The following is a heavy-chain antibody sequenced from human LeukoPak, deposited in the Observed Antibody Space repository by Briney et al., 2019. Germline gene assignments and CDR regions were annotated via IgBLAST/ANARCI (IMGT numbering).Heavy chain of an antibody. CDR1: GFTFSSYA. J-gene: IGHJ4*02. V-gene: IGHV3-23*01. D-gene: IGHD5-18*01. CDR3: AKVGVRGYSTPPRNGFAY. CDR2: ICGSGGST. Sequence: GGSLRLSCAASGFTFSSYAMSWVRQAPGKGLEWVSPICGSGGSTYYADSVKGRFTISRDNSKNTLYLQMNSLRAEDTAVYYCAKVGVRGYSTPPRNGFAYWGKGTRVPVSS.